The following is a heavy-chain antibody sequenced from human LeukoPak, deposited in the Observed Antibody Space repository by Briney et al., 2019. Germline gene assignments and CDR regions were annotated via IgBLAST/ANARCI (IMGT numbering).Heavy chain of an antibody. CDR2: IYSGGST. Sequence: AGGSLRLSCAASGFTVSSNYMSWVRQAPGKGLEWVSVIYSGGSTYYADSVKGRFTISRDNSKNTLYLQMNSLRAEDTAVYYCARSGYYYGSSGYYYASYFDYWGQGTLVTVSS. D-gene: IGHD3-22*01. CDR1: GFTVSSNY. J-gene: IGHJ4*02. V-gene: IGHV3-53*01. CDR3: ARSGYYYGSSGYYYASYFDY.